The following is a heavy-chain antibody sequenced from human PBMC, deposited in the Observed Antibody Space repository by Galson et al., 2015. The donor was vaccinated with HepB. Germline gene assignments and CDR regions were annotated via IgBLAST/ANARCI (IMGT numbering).Heavy chain of an antibody. Sequence: SLRLSCAASGFTFSSYAMSWVRQAPGKGLEWVSTISGSGGTTYYADSVKGRFTISRDNSKNTLYLQMNSLRAEDTAVYYCAKPPAGATMHAFDIWGQGTMVTVPS. CDR2: ISGSGGTT. CDR3: AKPPAGATMHAFDI. CDR1: GFTFSSYA. D-gene: IGHD1-26*01. J-gene: IGHJ3*02. V-gene: IGHV3-23*01.